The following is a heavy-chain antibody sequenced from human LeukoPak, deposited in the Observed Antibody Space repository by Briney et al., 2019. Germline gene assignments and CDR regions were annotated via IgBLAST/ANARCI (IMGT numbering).Heavy chain of an antibody. V-gene: IGHV1-69*06. CDR2: IIPIFGTA. D-gene: IGHD6-6*01. CDR1: GGTFSSYA. J-gene: IGHJ6*03. Sequence: ASVKVSCKASGGTFSSYAISWVRQAPGQGLEWMGGIIPIFGTANYAQKFQGRVTITADKSTSTAYMELSSLRSEDTAVYYCASAGDSSSYTYYYYMDVWGKGTTVTVSS. CDR3: ASAGDSSSYTYYYYMDV.